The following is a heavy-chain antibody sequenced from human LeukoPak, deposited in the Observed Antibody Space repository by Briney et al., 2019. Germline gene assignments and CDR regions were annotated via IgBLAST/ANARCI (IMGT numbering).Heavy chain of an antibody. D-gene: IGHD2-2*01. V-gene: IGHV4-34*01. CDR2: INHSGST. J-gene: IGHJ5*02. Sequence: PSETLSLTCAVSGGSISSGGYSWSWIRQPPGQGLEWIGEINHSGSTNYNPSLKSRVTISVDTSKNQFSLKLSSVTAADTAVYYCAGGVVVPAARGWFDPWGQGTLVTVSS. CDR1: GGSISSGGYS. CDR3: AGGVVVPAARGWFDP.